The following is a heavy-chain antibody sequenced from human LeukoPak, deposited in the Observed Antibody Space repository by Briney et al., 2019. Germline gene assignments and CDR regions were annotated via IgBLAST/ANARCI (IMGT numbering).Heavy chain of an antibody. Sequence: GASVKVSCKVSGYTLTELSMHWVRQAPGKGLEWMGGFDPEDGETIYAQKFQGRVTMTEDTSTDTAYMELSSLRSEDTAVYYCATVIRDYYDSSGGSYFDYWGQGTLVTVSS. J-gene: IGHJ4*02. V-gene: IGHV1-24*01. CDR2: FDPEDGET. CDR1: GYTLTELS. CDR3: ATVIRDYYDSSGGSYFDY. D-gene: IGHD3-22*01.